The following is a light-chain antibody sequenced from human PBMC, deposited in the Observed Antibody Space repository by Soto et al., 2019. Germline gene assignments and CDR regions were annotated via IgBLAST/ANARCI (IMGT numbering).Light chain of an antibody. J-gene: IGKJ1*01. V-gene: IGKV1-5*03. CDR2: KAS. Sequence: DIPMTQSPSTLSGSVGDRVTITCRASQTVSSWLAWCQQKPGKAPKLLIYKASTLKTGVPSRFSGSGSGTEFTLTISSLQPDDFATYYCQHYNGYSVAFGQGTKVEIK. CDR3: QHYNGYSVA. CDR1: QTVSSW.